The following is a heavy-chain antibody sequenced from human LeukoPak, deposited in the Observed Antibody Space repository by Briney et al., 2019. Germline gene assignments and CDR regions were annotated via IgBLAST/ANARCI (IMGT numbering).Heavy chain of an antibody. J-gene: IGHJ4*02. V-gene: IGHV3-23*01. D-gene: IGHD3-16*01. CDR2: ISDSGGST. Sequence: PGGSLRLSCAVSGFTFTSYTMTWVRQAPGKGLEWVSGISDSGGSTHYADSVKGRFTISRDNSKSTLYLHMNSLRLEDTAVYWCAKTLWGLTLLSSDYWGQGTLVTVSS. CDR3: AKTLWGLTLLSSDY. CDR1: GFTFTSYT.